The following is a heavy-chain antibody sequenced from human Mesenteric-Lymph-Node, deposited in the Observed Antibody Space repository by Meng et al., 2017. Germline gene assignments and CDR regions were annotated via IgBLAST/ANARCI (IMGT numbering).Heavy chain of an antibody. Sequence: QVQLQESGPGLVQPSQTLSLTCTVSGGSISSGDYYWSWIRQPPGKGLEWIGYIYYSGSTYSNASLKSRVTISIDRSKNQFSLKLSSVTAADTAVYYCARDRGGLGAFDYWGQGTLVTVSS. CDR3: ARDRGGLGAFDY. V-gene: IGHV4-30-4*01. D-gene: IGHD5-12*01. J-gene: IGHJ4*02. CDR2: IYYSGST. CDR1: GGSISSGDYY.